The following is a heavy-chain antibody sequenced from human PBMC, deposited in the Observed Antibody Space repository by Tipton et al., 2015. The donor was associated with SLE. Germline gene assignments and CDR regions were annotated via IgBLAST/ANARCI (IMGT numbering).Heavy chain of an antibody. V-gene: IGHV5-51*01. CDR2: IYPGDSDT. Sequence: QLVQSGAEVKKPGESLKISCKGSGYSFTSYWIGWVRQMPGKGLEWMVIIYPGDSDTRYSPTFQGQVTISADKSISTAYLQWSSLKASDTAMYYCARQEAAALSGMDVWGQGTTVTVSS. CDR1: GYSFTSYW. J-gene: IGHJ6*02. CDR3: ARQEAAALSGMDV. D-gene: IGHD6-13*01.